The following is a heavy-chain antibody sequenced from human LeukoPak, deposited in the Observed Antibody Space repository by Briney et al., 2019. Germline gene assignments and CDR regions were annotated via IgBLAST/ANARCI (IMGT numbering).Heavy chain of an antibody. J-gene: IGHJ4*02. CDR2: ISWNSGSI. D-gene: IGHD6-13*01. V-gene: IGHV3-9*01. CDR1: GFTFDDYA. Sequence: GRSLRLPCAASGFTFDDYAMHWVRQAPGKGLEWVSGISWNSGSIGYADSVKGRFTISRDNAKNSLYLQMNSLRAEDTALYYCAKDRAAAGSEFDYWGQGTLVTVSS. CDR3: AKDRAAAGSEFDY.